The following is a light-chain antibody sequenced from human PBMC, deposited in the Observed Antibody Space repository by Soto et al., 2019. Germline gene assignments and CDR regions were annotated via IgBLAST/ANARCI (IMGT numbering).Light chain of an antibody. CDR3: LKDNNYPWT. V-gene: IGKV1-17*01. CDR2: GAS. CDR1: QGIRND. Sequence: DFQMTQSPSSLSASVGDRVTITCRASQGIRNDLGWYQQKPGKAPKRLIYGASNLQSGGPSRFSGSGSGTEFTFTIGSLQPEDFATYYWLKDNNYPWTFGQGTKVEIK. J-gene: IGKJ1*01.